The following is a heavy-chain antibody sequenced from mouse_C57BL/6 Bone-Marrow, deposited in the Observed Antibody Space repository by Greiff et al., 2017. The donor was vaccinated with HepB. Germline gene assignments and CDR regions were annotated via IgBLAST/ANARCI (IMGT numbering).Heavy chain of an antibody. CDR1: GYAFTNYL. V-gene: IGHV1-54*01. Sequence: QVQLQQSGAELVRPGTSVKVSCKASGYAFTNYLIEWVKQRPGQGLEWIGVINPGSGGTNYNEKFKGKATLTADKSSSTAYMQLSSLTSEDSAVYFCARSEYDYDGFAYWGQGTLVTVSA. J-gene: IGHJ3*01. CDR2: INPGSGGT. CDR3: ARSEYDYDGFAY. D-gene: IGHD2-4*01.